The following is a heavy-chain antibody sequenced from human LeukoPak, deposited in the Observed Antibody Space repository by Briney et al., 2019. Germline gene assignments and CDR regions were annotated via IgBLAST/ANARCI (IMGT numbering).Heavy chain of an antibody. CDR2: IYYSGST. CDR3: AREFGDWYYSDY. CDR1: GGSVSSGSYY. V-gene: IGHV4-61*01. Sequence: SETLSLTCTVSGGSVSSGSYYWSWIRQPPGKGLEWIGYIYYSGSTNYNPSLKSRVTISVDTSKNQFSLKLSSVTAADTAVYYCAREFGDWYYSDYWGQGTLVTVSS. J-gene: IGHJ4*02. D-gene: IGHD3-10*01.